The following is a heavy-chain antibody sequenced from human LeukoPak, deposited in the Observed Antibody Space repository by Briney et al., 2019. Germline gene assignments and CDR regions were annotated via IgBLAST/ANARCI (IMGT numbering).Heavy chain of an antibody. CDR2: ISSSSSYI. D-gene: IGHD6-6*01. V-gene: IGHV3-21*01. CDR1: GFTFSSYS. Sequence: PGGSLRLSCAASGFTFSSYSMNWVRQAPGKGLEWVSSISSSSSYIYYADSVKGRFTISRGNAKNSLYLQMNSLRAEDTAVYYCARDPSIAAQVGFDYWGQGTLVTVSS. CDR3: ARDPSIAAQVGFDY. J-gene: IGHJ4*02.